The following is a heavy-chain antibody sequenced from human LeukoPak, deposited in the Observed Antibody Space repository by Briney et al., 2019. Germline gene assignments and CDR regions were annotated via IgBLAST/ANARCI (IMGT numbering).Heavy chain of an antibody. D-gene: IGHD6-13*01. CDR2: INHSGST. CDR1: GGSFSGYY. CDR3: ARRYSSSWIAVLDV. J-gene: IGHJ6*02. V-gene: IGHV4-34*01. Sequence: PSETLSLTCAVYGGSFSGYYWSWIRQPPGKGLEWIGEINHSGSTNYNPSLKSRVTISVDTSKNQFSLKLSSVTAADTAVYYCARRYSSSWIAVLDVWGQGTTVTVSS.